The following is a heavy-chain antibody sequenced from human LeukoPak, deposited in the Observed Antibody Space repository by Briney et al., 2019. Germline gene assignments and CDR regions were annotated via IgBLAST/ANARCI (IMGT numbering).Heavy chain of an antibody. J-gene: IGHJ5*02. D-gene: IGHD6-13*01. CDR3: ARLQQLVRGNWFDP. Sequence: GESLKVSRKGSGYSFTSYWIGWVRQMPGKGLEWMGIIYPGDSDTRYSPSFQGQVTISADKSISTAYLQWSSMKASDTAMYYCARLQQLVRGNWFDPWGQGTLVTVSS. V-gene: IGHV5-51*01. CDR2: IYPGDSDT. CDR1: GYSFTSYW.